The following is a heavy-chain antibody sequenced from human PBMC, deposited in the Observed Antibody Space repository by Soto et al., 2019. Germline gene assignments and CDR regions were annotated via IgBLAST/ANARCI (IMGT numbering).Heavy chain of an antibody. CDR2: IWYDGSNK. CDR1: GFTFSSYG. J-gene: IGHJ6*02. Sequence: LRLSCAASGFTFSSYGMHWVRQAPGKGLEWVAVIWYDGSNKYYADSVKGRFTISRDNSKNTLYLQMNSLRAEDTAVYYCARVESGYSSPFYYYRMEVWGQGTTVTVSS. V-gene: IGHV3-33*01. D-gene: IGHD6-13*01. CDR3: ARVESGYSSPFYYYRMEV.